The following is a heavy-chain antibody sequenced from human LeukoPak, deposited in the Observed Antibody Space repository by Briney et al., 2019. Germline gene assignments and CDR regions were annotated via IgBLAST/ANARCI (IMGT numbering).Heavy chain of an antibody. CDR2: SIGSGGSA. Sequence: GGSLRLSCVASGFTFSTYTMNWIRQAPGKGLEWVSGSIGSGGSAFYADSVKGRFSISRDTSKNTLFLHMNNLRAGDTAVYYCATYYVGVGGRGHWGPGTLVTVSS. D-gene: IGHD2-21*01. CDR3: ATYYVGVGGRGH. V-gene: IGHV3-23*01. CDR1: GFTFSTYT. J-gene: IGHJ4*02.